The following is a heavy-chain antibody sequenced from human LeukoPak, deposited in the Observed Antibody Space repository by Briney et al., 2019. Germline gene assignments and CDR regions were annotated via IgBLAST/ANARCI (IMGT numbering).Heavy chain of an antibody. CDR1: GGSISSYY. J-gene: IGHJ4*02. CDR2: IYYSGST. V-gene: IGHV4-59*01. Sequence: PSETLSLTCTVSGGSISSYYWSWIRQPPGKGLEWIGYIYYSGSTNYNPSLKSRVTISVDTSKNQFSLKLSSVTAADTAVYYCARVWELSFDYWGQGTLVTVSS. D-gene: IGHD1-26*01. CDR3: ARVWELSFDY.